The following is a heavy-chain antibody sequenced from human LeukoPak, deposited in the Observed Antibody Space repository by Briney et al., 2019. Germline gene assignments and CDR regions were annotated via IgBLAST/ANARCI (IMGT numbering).Heavy chain of an antibody. V-gene: IGHV3-23*01. J-gene: IGHJ6*02. CDR1: GFTFSSCA. D-gene: IGHD1-1*01. CDR3: AKDTPMTTGTNDYGMDV. CDR2: IIDSGNSL. Sequence: PGGSLRLSCAASGFTFSSCAMSWVRQAPGKGLEWVSTIIDSGNSLYYADSVEGRFTISRDNSKNTLYLQMNSLRAGDTAVYYCAKDTPMTTGTNDYGMDVWGQGTTVTVSS.